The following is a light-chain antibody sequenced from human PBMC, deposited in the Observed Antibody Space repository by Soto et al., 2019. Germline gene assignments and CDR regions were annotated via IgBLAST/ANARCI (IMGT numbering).Light chain of an antibody. V-gene: IGKV3-15*01. Sequence: EIAMTHAPATLSVSPGERATLSCRASQSVSSNLAWYQQKPGQAPRLLMYGACTRATGIPARFSGRGSGTEFTLTISSLQSVDFEVCHWQEYGSSPATFGRGTKVDIK. CDR1: QSVSSN. J-gene: IGKJ4*01. CDR3: QEYGSSPAT. CDR2: GAC.